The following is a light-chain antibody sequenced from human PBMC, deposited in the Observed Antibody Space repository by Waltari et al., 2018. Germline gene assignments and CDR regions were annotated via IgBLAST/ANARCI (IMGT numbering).Light chain of an antibody. CDR1: SRDVGGYDY. CDR3: CSYACTYTSWV. J-gene: IGLJ3*02. V-gene: IGLV2-11*01. Sequence: QSALTQPRSVSGSPGQSVTISCSGTSRDVGGYDYVSWYQQHPGKAPKLMIYDVSARPSGVPGRFSGSKSGNTASLTISGLQPEDEADYYCCSYACTYTSWVFGGGTKMSVL. CDR2: DVS.